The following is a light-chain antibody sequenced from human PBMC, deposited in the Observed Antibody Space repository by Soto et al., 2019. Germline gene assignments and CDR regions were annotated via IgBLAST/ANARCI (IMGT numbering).Light chain of an antibody. J-gene: IGLJ1*01. CDR2: EVS. Sequence: QSVLTQPASVSGSPGQSITISCTGTSSDIGTYNYVSWYQQHPGKAPKLMLYEVSNRPSGVSNRFFGSKSGNTASLTISGLQAEDEADYFCNSYTSSSPLYVFGTGTKLTVL. CDR1: SSDIGTYNY. CDR3: NSYTSSSPLYV. V-gene: IGLV2-14*01.